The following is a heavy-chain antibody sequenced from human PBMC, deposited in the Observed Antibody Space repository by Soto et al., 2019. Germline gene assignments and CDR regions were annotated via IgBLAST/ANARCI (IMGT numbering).Heavy chain of an antibody. Sequence: SVKVSCKASGGTFSSYAISWVRQAPGQGLEWMGGIIPIFGTANYAQKFQGRVTITADESTSTAYMELSSLRSEDTAVYHCARDLGPCANGVCPNWFDPWGQGTLVTVSS. CDR3: ARDLGPCANGVCPNWFDP. CDR2: IIPIFGTA. CDR1: GGTFSSYA. J-gene: IGHJ5*02. D-gene: IGHD2-8*01. V-gene: IGHV1-69*13.